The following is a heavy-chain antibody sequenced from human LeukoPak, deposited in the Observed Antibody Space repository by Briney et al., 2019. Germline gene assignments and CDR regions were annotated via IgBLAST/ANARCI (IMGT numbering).Heavy chain of an antibody. J-gene: IGHJ6*03. Sequence: GASVKVSCKASGYTLTGYYMHCVRQAPAQGLERMGWINPHSGGTNSTQKFQGRVTIPRATSISTAYMELSRLRSDDKGVYYCARDMDIVVVPAVGIGSPAYYYYYMDVWGKGTTVTVSS. CDR1: GYTLTGYY. V-gene: IGHV1-2*02. CDR2: INPHSGGT. D-gene: IGHD2-2*03. CDR3: ARDMDIVVVPAVGIGSPAYYYYYMDV.